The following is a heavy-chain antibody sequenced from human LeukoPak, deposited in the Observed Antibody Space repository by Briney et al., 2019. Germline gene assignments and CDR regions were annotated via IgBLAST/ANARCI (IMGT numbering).Heavy chain of an antibody. J-gene: IGHJ4*02. Sequence: PGGSLRLSCAASGFTFSSYAMSWVRQAPGKGLEYVSAITSNGDTTYYADSVKGRVTISRDNSKNTLYLQMSSLRAEDTAVYYCVKDDSYYYDSSGRDSWGQGTLVTVSS. D-gene: IGHD3-22*01. CDR1: GFTFSSYA. CDR2: ITSNGDTT. CDR3: VKDDSYYYDSSGRDS. V-gene: IGHV3-64D*09.